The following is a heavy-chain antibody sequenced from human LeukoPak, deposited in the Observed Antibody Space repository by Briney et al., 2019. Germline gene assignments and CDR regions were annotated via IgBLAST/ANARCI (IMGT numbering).Heavy chain of an antibody. J-gene: IGHJ4*02. D-gene: IGHD5-12*01. V-gene: IGHV4-30-2*01. CDR1: GGSISSGGYY. CDR2: IYHSGST. CDR3: AREVRYGGYSMGY. Sequence: SETLSLTCTVSGGSISSGGYYWSWIRQPPGKGPEWIGYIYHSGSTYYNPSLKSRVTISLDTSKNQFSLKLSSVTAADTAVYYCAREVRYGGYSMGYWGQGTLVTVSS.